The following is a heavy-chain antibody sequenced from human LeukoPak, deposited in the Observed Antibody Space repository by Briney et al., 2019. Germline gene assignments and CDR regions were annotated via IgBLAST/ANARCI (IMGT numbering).Heavy chain of an antibody. CDR1: GVSISNYY. CDR3: AREGPAASTSFYYFMDV. D-gene: IGHD2-2*01. Sequence: SETLSLTCTVSGVSISNYYWSWIRQPAGKGLEWIGRMYTSGATNYNPSLKSRTTMSVDTSKNQLSLRLSSVTAADRAVYYCAREGPAASTSFYYFMDVWGKGTTVTVSS. J-gene: IGHJ6*03. CDR2: MYTSGAT. V-gene: IGHV4-4*07.